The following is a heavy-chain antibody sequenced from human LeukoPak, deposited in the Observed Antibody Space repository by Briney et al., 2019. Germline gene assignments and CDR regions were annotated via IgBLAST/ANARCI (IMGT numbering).Heavy chain of an antibody. CDR3: ARNHDYFDY. D-gene: IGHD1-14*01. V-gene: IGHV3-30-3*01. Sequence: GGSLRLSCAASGFTFSSYAMHWVRQAPGKGLEWVAVISYDGSNKYYADSVRGRFTISRDNSKNTLYLQMNSLRAEDTAAYYCARNHDYFDYWGQGTLVTVSP. CDR2: ISYDGSNK. CDR1: GFTFSSYA. J-gene: IGHJ4*02.